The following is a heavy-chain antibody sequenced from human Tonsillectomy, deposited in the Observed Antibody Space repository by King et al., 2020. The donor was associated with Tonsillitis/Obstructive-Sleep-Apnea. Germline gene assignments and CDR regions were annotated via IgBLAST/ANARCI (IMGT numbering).Heavy chain of an antibody. J-gene: IGHJ6*03. Sequence: QLVQSGAEVKKPGESLRISCQGSGYSFTSYWITWVRQMPGKGLEWMGRIDPGDSFTNYSPSFQGHVPISADKSISAAYLQWSSLKASDTAVYYCARRGPAGYMDVWGKGTTVTVSS. D-gene: IGHD1-14*01. CDR3: ARRGPAGYMDV. CDR2: IDPGDSFT. V-gene: IGHV5-10-1*01. CDR1: GYSFTSYW.